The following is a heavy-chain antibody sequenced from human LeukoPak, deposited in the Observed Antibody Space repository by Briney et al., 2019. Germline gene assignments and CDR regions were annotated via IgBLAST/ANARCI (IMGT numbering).Heavy chain of an antibody. CDR2: ISWNSGSI. Sequence: PGGSLRLSCAASGFTFDDYAMHWVRQTPGKGLEWVSGISWNSGSIGYADSVKGRFTISRDNAKNSLYLQMNSLRAEDTASYYCAKGGIAVAGTWFDPWGQGTLVTVSS. CDR3: AKGGIAVAGTWFDP. CDR1: GFTFDDYA. J-gene: IGHJ5*02. V-gene: IGHV3-9*01. D-gene: IGHD6-19*01.